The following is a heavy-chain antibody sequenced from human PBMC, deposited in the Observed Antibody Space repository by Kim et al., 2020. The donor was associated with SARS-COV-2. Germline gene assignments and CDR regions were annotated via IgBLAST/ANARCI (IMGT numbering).Heavy chain of an antibody. CDR2: IIPIFGTA. J-gene: IGHJ4*02. D-gene: IGHD3-22*01. CDR1: GGTFSSYA. CDR3: ARGGANYDSSGYYSFDY. Sequence: SVKVSCKASGGTFSSYAISWVRQAPGQGLEWMGGIIPIFGTANYAQKFQGRVTITADESTSTAYMELSSLRSEDTAVYYCARGGANYDSSGYYSFDYWGQGTLVTVSS. V-gene: IGHV1-69*13.